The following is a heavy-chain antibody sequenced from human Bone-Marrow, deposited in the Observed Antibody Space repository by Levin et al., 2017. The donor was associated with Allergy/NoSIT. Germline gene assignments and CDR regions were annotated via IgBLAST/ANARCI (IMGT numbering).Heavy chain of an antibody. J-gene: IGHJ4*02. CDR1: GGSISSSSYY. D-gene: IGHD5-12*01. Sequence: PSETLSLTCTVSGGSISSSSYYWGWIRQPPGKGLEWIGSIYYSGSTYYNPSLKSRVTISVDTSKNQFSLKLSSVTAADTAVYYCARDCRGSGYECDYWGQGTLVTVSS. CDR2: IYYSGST. CDR3: ARDCRGSGYECDY. V-gene: IGHV4-39*07.